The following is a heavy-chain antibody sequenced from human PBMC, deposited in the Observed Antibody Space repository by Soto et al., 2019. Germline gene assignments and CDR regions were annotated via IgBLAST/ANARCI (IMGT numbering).Heavy chain of an antibody. D-gene: IGHD4-17*01. J-gene: IGHJ6*02. CDR1: GLIFSTYD. CDR3: ASNRTYGHYWGMDV. V-gene: IGHV3-30*03. CDR2: ISYDGSNK. Sequence: QVQLVESGGGVVQPGRSLRLSCAASGLIFSTYDMHWVRQAPGKGLEWEAVISYDGSNKYYADSVKGRFTISSDNSKNTLYLQMHSRRAEDTAVYYCASNRTYGHYWGMDVWGQGTTVNVSS.